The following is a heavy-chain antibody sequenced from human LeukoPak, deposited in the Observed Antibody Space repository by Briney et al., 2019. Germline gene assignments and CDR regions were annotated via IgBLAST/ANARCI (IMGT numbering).Heavy chain of an antibody. D-gene: IGHD6-25*01. V-gene: IGHV4-31*03. Sequence: SQTLSLTCTVSGGSISSGGYYWSWLRQHPGTGLEWIGYIYYSGSTYYNPSLKSRVTISVDTSKNQFSLKLSSVTAADTAVYYCARGGAPHVPTPWGQGTLVTVSS. J-gene: IGHJ5*02. CDR1: GGSISSGGYY. CDR2: IYYSGST. CDR3: ARGGAPHVPTP.